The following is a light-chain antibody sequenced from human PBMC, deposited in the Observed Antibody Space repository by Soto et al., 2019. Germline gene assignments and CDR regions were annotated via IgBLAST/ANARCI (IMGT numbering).Light chain of an antibody. V-gene: IGKV1-5*03. CDR2: KAS. Sequence: DIQMTQSPSTLSASVGDRVSTTCRASQSISSWLAWYQQKPGKAPKLLIYKASSLESGVPSRFSGSGSGTEFTLTISSLQPDDFATYYCQQYNSYSITFGQGTRLEI. CDR3: QQYNSYSIT. J-gene: IGKJ5*01. CDR1: QSISSW.